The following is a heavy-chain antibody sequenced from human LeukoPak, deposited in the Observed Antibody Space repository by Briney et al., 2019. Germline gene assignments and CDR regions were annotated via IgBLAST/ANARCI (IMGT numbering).Heavy chain of an antibody. V-gene: IGHV3-48*03. J-gene: IGHJ4*02. D-gene: IGHD4-17*01. CDR2: ISSSGSTI. Sequence: GGSLRLSCAASGFTFDDYGMSWVRQAPGKGLEWVSYISSSGSTIYYADSVKGRFTISRDNAKNSLYLQMNSLRAEDTAVYYCARGPFTTDLDYWGQGTLVTVSS. CDR1: GFTFDDYG. CDR3: ARGPFTTDLDY.